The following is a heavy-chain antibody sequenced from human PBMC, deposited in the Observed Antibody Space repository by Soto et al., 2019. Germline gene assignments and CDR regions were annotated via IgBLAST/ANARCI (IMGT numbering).Heavy chain of an antibody. Sequence: QVQLQESGPGLVKPSETLSLTFTVSGGSVSSGSYYWSWIRQPPGKRLEWIGYIYYSGSTNYNPSLKRRVTISVDTSKNQFSLKLSSGTAADTAVYYCARDDGTHDSSGRFPGFAFDIWGQGTMVTVSS. CDR3: ARDDGTHDSSGRFPGFAFDI. CDR2: IYYSGST. CDR1: GGSVSSGSYY. J-gene: IGHJ3*02. D-gene: IGHD3-22*01. V-gene: IGHV4-61*01.